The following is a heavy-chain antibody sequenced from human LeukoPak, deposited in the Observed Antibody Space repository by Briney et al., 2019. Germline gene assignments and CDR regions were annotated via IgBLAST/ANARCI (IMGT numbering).Heavy chain of an antibody. Sequence: ASVKVSCKASGYTFTSYYMHWVRQAPAQGLEWMGIINPSGGNTNYAQKFQGRVTMTRDMSTSTVYMELSSLRSEDTAVYYCARHLWELPDIDYWGQGTLVTVSS. V-gene: IGHV1-46*01. CDR1: GYTFTSYY. D-gene: IGHD1-26*01. J-gene: IGHJ4*02. CDR2: INPSGGNT. CDR3: ARHLWELPDIDY.